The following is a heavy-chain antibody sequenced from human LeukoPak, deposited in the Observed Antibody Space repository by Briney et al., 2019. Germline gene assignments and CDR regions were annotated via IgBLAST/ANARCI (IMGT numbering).Heavy chain of an antibody. Sequence: SETMSLTSAVYSELFSGNSWSWVRQPPGNWLEWVGEIINSGSTSYNPSLKSRVTMSVDTSKNQFSLKLSSVTAADTAVYYCARRGSASTLDYWGQGTLVTVSA. D-gene: IGHD2-2*01. CDR1: SELFSGNS. CDR2: IINSGST. V-gene: IGHV4-34*12. CDR3: ARRGSASTLDY. J-gene: IGHJ4*02.